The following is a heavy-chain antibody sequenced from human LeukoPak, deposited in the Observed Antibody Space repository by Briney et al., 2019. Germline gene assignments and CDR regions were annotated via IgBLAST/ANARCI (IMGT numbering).Heavy chain of an antibody. CDR2: MDLKSGTT. Sequence: ASVKVSCKASGDTFTTYEMNWVRQAPGQGLEWMGWMDLKSGTTAYAQKFQDRLTMTRQTSTNTAYMELRSLTGDDTAVYYCARSLGGGVNTCWIWYMDVWGTGTTVTVAS. D-gene: IGHD3-16*01. V-gene: IGHV1-8*01. J-gene: IGHJ6*03. CDR1: GDTFTTYE. CDR3: ARSLGGGVNTCWIWYMDV.